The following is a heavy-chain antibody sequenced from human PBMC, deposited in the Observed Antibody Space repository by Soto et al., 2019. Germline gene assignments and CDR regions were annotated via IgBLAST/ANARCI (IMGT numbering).Heavy chain of an antibody. CDR2: ISSSGSTI. J-gene: IGHJ4*02. CDR3: ARVFFDKWVRQGGFDY. Sequence: QVQLVESGGGLVKPGGSLRLSCAASGFTFSDYCMSWIRQAPGKGLEWVSYISSSGSTIYYADCVKGRFTISRDNAKNSLYLQMNSLRAEDTAVYYCARVFFDKWVRQGGFDYWGQGTLVTVSS. CDR1: GFTFSDYC. V-gene: IGHV3-11*01. D-gene: IGHD1-26*01.